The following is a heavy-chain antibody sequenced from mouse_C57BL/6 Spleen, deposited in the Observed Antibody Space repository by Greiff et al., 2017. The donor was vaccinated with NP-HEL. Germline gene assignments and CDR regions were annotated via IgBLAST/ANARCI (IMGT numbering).Heavy chain of an antibody. CDR3: VRTPYYYGSSYWYFDV. D-gene: IGHD1-1*01. Sequence: DVQLVESGGGLVQPKGSLKLSCAASGFSFNTYAMNWVRQAPGKGLEWVARIRSKSNNYATYYADSVKDRFTISRDDSESMLYLQMNNLKTEDTAMYYCVRTPYYYGSSYWYFDVWGTGTTVTVSS. V-gene: IGHV10-1*01. CDR1: GFSFNTYA. CDR2: IRSKSNNYAT. J-gene: IGHJ1*03.